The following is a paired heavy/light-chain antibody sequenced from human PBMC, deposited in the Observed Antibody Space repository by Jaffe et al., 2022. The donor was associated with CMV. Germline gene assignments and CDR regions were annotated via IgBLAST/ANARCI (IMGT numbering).Heavy chain of an antibody. CDR3: VSSASEPHYFYYGVDV. CDR2: AYPHDSDV. CDR1: GFPYTNYW. V-gene: IGHV5-51*01. J-gene: IGHJ6*02. Sequence: EVQLVQSGAEVKKPGESLRISCKGSGFPYTNYWIAWVRQMPGKGPEWMGIAYPHDSDVRYSPSFQGQVAISSDDSLATAYLHWRSLKASDTAIYYCVSSASEPHYFYYGVDVWGQGTPVIVSS.
Light chain of an antibody. CDR3: GSYTAGSAHNYL. CDR2: DVN. V-gene: IGLV2-14*03. J-gene: IGLJ1*01. Sequence: QSALTQPGSVSGSLGQSITISCSGSSIDIGTYDFVSWYQQLPGKAPRLIISDVNRRPSGISHRFSGSKSGNTASLTISGLQPEDEADYYCGSYTAGSAHNYLFGPGTTVTVL. CDR1: SIDIGTYDF.